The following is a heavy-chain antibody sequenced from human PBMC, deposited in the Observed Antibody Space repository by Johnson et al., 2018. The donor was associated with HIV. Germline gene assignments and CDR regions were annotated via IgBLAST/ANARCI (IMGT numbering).Heavy chain of an antibody. J-gene: IGHJ3*02. D-gene: IGHD2-2*01. CDR3: ARNGLIPAAKGVAFDI. V-gene: IGHV3-33*05. Sequence: QVYLVESGGGVVQPGRSLRLSCAASGCTLRSYGMHRVRQAPGKGLEWAAVISHDGSESYYVDSVKGRFTIYRDNAKNSLYVQMNSLRAEDTAVYYCARNGLIPAAKGVAFDIWGQGTMVTVSS. CDR2: ISHDGSES. CDR1: GCTLRSYG.